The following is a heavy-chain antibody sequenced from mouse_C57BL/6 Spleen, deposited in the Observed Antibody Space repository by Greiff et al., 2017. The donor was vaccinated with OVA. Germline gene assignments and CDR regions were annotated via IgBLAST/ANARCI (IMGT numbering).Heavy chain of an antibody. CDR3: VMGLTTVVADY. V-gene: IGHV1-53*01. D-gene: IGHD1-1*01. CDR1: CYTFPSYW. CDR2: INPSNGGT. J-gene: IGHJ2*01. Sequence: QVQLQQPGTELVKPGASVKLSCKASCYTFPSYWMPWVKQRPGQGLEWIGNINPSNGGTNYNEKFKSKATLTVDKSSSTAYMQLSSLTSEDSAVYYCVMGLTTVVADYWGQGTTLTVSS.